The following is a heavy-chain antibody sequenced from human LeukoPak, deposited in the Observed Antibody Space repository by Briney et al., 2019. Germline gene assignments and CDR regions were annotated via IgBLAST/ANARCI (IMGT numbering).Heavy chain of an antibody. CDR2: IYYSGST. CDR1: GGSISSSSYY. J-gene: IGHJ4*02. V-gene: IGHV4-39*07. CDR3: ARVVEMATIFFDY. Sequence: SETLSLTCIVSGGSISSSSYYWGWIRQPPGKGLEWIGSIYYSGSTNYNPSLKSRVTISVDTSKNQFSLKLSSVTAADTAVYYCARVVEMATIFFDYWGQGTLVTVSS. D-gene: IGHD5-24*01.